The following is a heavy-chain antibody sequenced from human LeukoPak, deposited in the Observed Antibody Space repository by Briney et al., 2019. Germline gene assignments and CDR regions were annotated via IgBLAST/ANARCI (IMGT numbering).Heavy chain of an antibody. Sequence: ASVEVSCKASGYTFTSYDINWVRQATGQGLEWMGWMNPNSGNTGYAQKFQGRVTMTRNTSISTAYMELSSLRSEDTAVYYCARVGWIQLWSLNYYYYYGMDVWGQGTTVTVSS. V-gene: IGHV1-8*01. CDR1: GYTFTSYD. D-gene: IGHD5-18*01. CDR2: MNPNSGNT. J-gene: IGHJ6*02. CDR3: ARVGWIQLWSLNYYYYYGMDV.